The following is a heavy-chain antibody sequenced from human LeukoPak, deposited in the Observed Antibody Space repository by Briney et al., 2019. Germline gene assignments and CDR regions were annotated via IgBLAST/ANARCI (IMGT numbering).Heavy chain of an antibody. CDR1: GFTFSSYA. CDR2: ISGSGGST. V-gene: IGHV3-23*01. CDR3: AKDGGHSSGWYRGHDAFDI. Sequence: GGSLRLSCAASGFTFSSYAMSWVRQAPGKGLEWVSAISGSGGSTYYADSVKGRLTISRDNSKNTLYLQMNSLRAEDTAVYYCAKDGGHSSGWYRGHDAFDIWGQGTMVTVSS. J-gene: IGHJ3*02. D-gene: IGHD6-19*01.